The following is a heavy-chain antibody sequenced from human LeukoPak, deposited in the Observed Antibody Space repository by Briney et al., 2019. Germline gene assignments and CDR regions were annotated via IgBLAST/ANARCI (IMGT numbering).Heavy chain of an antibody. D-gene: IGHD3-22*01. J-gene: IGHJ4*02. CDR3: ARDHLVGYYDSSGSPDY. Sequence: GGSLRLSCAASGFTFSSYGMHWVRQAPGKGLEWVSRINSDGSSTSYADSVKGRFTISRDNAKNTLYLQMNSLRAEDTAVYYCARDHLVGYYDSSGSPDYWGQGTLVTVSS. V-gene: IGHV3-74*01. CDR1: GFTFSSYG. CDR2: INSDGSST.